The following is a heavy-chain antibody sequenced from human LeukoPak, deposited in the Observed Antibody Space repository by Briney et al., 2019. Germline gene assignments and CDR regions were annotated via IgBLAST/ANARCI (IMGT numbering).Heavy chain of an antibody. Sequence: ASVKVSCKASGYTFTSYDINWVRQATGQGLEWMGWMNPNSGNTGYAQQFQGRVTMTRNTSISTAYMELSSLRAEDTAVYYCARESGTKFDWSLDYWGQGTLVTVSS. J-gene: IGHJ4*02. CDR3: ARESGTKFDWSLDY. CDR1: GYTFTSYD. D-gene: IGHD3-9*01. V-gene: IGHV1-8*01. CDR2: MNPNSGNT.